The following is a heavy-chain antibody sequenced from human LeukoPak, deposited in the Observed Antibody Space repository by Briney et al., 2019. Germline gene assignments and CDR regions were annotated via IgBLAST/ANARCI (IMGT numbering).Heavy chain of an antibody. J-gene: IGHJ4*02. V-gene: IGHV3-7*01. Sequence: PGGSLRLSCAASGFTFSNFWMSWVRQAPGKGLGWVANIKQDGGEKFYVDSGKGRFTISRDNAKNSLYLQMSSLRAEDTAVYYCARDSRTRDFDYWGQGTLVTVSS. CDR1: GFTFSNFW. CDR3: ARDSRTRDFDY. CDR2: IKQDGGEK.